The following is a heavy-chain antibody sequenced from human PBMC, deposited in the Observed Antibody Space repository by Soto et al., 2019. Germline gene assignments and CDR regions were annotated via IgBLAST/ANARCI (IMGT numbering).Heavy chain of an antibody. D-gene: IGHD5-18*01. J-gene: IGHJ5*02. V-gene: IGHV1-69*01. CDR3: AREGGYTYGLGRGHPFDP. CDR1: GYIFRRHA. CDR2: IIPLFGTP. Sequence: QVHLVQSGAEVKKPGSSVTVSCKASGYIFRRHAISWVRQVPGQGLEWMGGIIPLFGTPKYAQKFKGRVTISADELTSTAYMELRGLRSEDTAVYYCAREGGYTYGLGRGHPFDPWARELWSASPQ.